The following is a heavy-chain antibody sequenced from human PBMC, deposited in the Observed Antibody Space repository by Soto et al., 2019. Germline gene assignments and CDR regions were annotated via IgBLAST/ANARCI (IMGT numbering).Heavy chain of an antibody. CDR2: ISWNSGSI. V-gene: IGHV3-9*01. J-gene: IGHJ3*02. CDR3: AKGPAGSSHAFDI. Sequence: GGSLRLSCAASGFTFDDYAMHWVRQAPGKGLEWVSGISWNSGSIGYADSVKGRFTISRDNAKNSLYPQMNSLRAEDTALYYCAKGPAGSSHAFDIWGQGTMVTVSS. D-gene: IGHD3-10*01. CDR1: GFTFDDYA.